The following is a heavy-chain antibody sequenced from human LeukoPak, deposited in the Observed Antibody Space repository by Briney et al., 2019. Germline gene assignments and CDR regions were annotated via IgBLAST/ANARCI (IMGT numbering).Heavy chain of an antibody. V-gene: IGHV3-30*18. CDR3: AKEGYYYDSSGYWDNWFDH. J-gene: IGHJ5*02. CDR2: ISYDGSNK. Sequence: PGGSLRLSCAASGFTFSSYGMHWVRQAPGKGLEWVAVISYDGSNKYYADSVKGRFTISRDNSKNTLYLQMNSLRAEDTAVYYCAKEGYYYDSSGYWDNWFDHWGQGTLVTVSS. CDR1: GFTFSSYG. D-gene: IGHD3-22*01.